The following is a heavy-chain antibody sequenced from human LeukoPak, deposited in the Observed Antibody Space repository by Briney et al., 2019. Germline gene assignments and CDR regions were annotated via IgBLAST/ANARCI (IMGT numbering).Heavy chain of an antibody. CDR1: GFSFSSYW. CDR3: ARKDSSPRTFDY. D-gene: IGHD3-22*01. J-gene: IGHJ4*02. Sequence: PGGSLRLSCAASGFSFSSYWMSGVRQAPGKGREGVANIKEDGSEKNYVDSVKGRFTISRDNAKNSLYLQMNSLRAEDTAVYYCARKDSSPRTFDYWGQGTLVTVSS. CDR2: IKEDGSEK. V-gene: IGHV3-7*01.